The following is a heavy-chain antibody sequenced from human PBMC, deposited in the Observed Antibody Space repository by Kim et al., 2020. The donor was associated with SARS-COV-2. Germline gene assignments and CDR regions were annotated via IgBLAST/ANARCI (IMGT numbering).Heavy chain of an antibody. Sequence: GGSLRLSCAASGFSFSRYGMHWVRQAPGKGLEWVAVIWYDGSSKYYADSVKGRFTITRDNSKNTVYLQMNSLRAEDTALYYCAKSTGSYGYENFDYWGQGNQVTVSS. CDR3: AKSTGSYGYENFDY. CDR1: GFSFSRYG. CDR2: IWYDGSSK. D-gene: IGHD5-18*01. J-gene: IGHJ4*02. V-gene: IGHV3-33*06.